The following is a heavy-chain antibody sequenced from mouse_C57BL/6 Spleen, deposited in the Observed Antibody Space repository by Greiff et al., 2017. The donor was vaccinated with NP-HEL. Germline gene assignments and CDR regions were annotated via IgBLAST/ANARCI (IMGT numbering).Heavy chain of an antibody. CDR3: TRLDAVVAPYAMDY. Sequence: QVQLQQSGAELVRPGASVTLSCKASGYTFTDYEMHWVKQTPVHGLEWIGAIDPETGGTAYNQKIKGKAILTADKSSSTAYMELRSLTSEDSAVYYCTRLDAVVAPYAMDYWGQGTSVTVSS. CDR1: GYTFTDYE. CDR2: IDPETGGT. D-gene: IGHD1-1*01. V-gene: IGHV1-15*01. J-gene: IGHJ4*01.